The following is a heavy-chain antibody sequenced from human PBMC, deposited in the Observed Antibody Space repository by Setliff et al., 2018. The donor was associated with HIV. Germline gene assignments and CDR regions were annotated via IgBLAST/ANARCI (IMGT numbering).Heavy chain of an antibody. CDR2: INQSGNT. CDR3: AREGGQGYSGSGSFYHRNFDL. D-gene: IGHD3-10*01. V-gene: IGHV4-34*01. CDR1: GGSLSGYY. J-gene: IGHJ2*01. Sequence: SETLSLTCAVYGGSLSGYYWSWVRQSPGRGLEWIGEINQSGNTNFNPSLKSRLIISVDTSKSQFSLKLTSVTAADTALYYCAREGGQGYSGSGSFYHRNFDLWGRGTLVTVS.